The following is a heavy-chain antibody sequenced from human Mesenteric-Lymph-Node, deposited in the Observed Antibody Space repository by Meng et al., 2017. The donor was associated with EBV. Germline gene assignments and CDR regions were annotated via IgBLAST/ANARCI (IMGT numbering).Heavy chain of an antibody. D-gene: IGHD2/OR15-2a*01. CDR3: ATVRDPTYSFDY. CDR1: GFTFSDYY. V-gene: IGHV3-11*01. Sequence: QVQLVESGGGLVKPGGXLRLSCAASGFTFSDYYMSWIRQAPGQGLEWVSFISSGSTTIYYADSVKGRFTISRDNAKNSLYLQINSLRAEDTAVYYCATVRDPTYSFDYWGQGTLVTVSS. CDR2: ISSGSTTI. J-gene: IGHJ4*02.